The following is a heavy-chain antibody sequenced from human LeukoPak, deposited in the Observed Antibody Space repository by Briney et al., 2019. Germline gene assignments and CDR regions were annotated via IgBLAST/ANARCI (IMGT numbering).Heavy chain of an antibody. Sequence: PSETLSLTCAVSGGSISSNSYYWGWIRQPPGKGLEWIGSIYYSGSTYYNPSLKSRVTISVDASKNQFSLKLSSVTAADTAVYYCARNHNGYRDHGYFDYWGQGTLVTVSS. CDR1: GGSISSNSYY. V-gene: IGHV4-39*01. CDR2: IYYSGST. J-gene: IGHJ4*02. CDR3: ARNHNGYRDHGYFDY. D-gene: IGHD5-24*01.